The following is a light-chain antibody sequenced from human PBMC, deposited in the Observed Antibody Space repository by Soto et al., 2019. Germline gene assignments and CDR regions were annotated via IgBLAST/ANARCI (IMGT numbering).Light chain of an antibody. Sequence: QSALTQPASVSGSPGQSITISCTGTSRDVGGYNYVSWYQQHPGKAPKLMIYDVSKRPSGVPDRFSGSKSGNTASLTISGLQAEDEADYYCCSYAGSYTLVFGGGTKLTVL. J-gene: IGLJ2*01. CDR3: CSYAGSYTLV. V-gene: IGLV2-11*01. CDR2: DVS. CDR1: SRDVGGYNY.